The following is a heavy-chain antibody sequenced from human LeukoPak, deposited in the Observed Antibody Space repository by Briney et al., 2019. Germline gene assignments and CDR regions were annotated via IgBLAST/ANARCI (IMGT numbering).Heavy chain of an antibody. D-gene: IGHD4-17*01. J-gene: IGHJ4*02. CDR1: GFTFSSYW. CDR3: ARDRHRYLTYGDYFDY. Sequence: GGSLRLSCAASGFTFSSYWMSWVRQAPGKGLEWVANIKQDGSEKYYVDSVKGRFTISRDNAKNSLYLQMNSLRAEDTAVYYCARDRHRYLTYGDYFDYWGQGTLVTVSS. CDR2: IKQDGSEK. V-gene: IGHV3-7*01.